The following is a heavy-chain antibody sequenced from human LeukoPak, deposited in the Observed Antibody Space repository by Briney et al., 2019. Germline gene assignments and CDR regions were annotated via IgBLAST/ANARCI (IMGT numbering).Heavy chain of an antibody. CDR2: INHRGST. Sequence: PSETLSLTCAVYGGSFSGYYWSWIRQPPGKGLEWIGEINHRGSTNYNPSLKSRVTISVDTSKNQFSLKLSSVTAADTAVYYCARGHYYGSGSYYKVVRKMYYFDYWGQGTLVTVSS. CDR1: GGSFSGYY. J-gene: IGHJ4*02. V-gene: IGHV4-34*01. D-gene: IGHD3-10*01. CDR3: ARGHYYGSGSYYKVVRKMYYFDY.